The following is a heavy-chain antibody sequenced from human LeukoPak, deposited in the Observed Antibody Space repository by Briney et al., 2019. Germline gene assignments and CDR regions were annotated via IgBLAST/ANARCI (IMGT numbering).Heavy chain of an antibody. CDR2: INPHNGNT. CDR3: ARVPYCSSISCLQYNYYYYMDV. Sequence: ASVKVSCKASSYTFNSYCISWVRQAPGQGLEWMGWINPHNGNTNYAQKLQGRVTMTTDTSTSPAYMQLTSLKSDDTAVYYCARVPYCSSISCLQYNYYYYMDVWGKGTTVTVSS. V-gene: IGHV1-18*01. CDR1: SYTFNSYC. D-gene: IGHD2-2*01. J-gene: IGHJ6*03.